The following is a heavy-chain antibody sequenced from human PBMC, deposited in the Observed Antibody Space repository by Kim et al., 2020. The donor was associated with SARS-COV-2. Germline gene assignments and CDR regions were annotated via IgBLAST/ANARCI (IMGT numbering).Heavy chain of an antibody. CDR3: ARISPVTSDYGDYGLDY. CDR2: INHSGST. D-gene: IGHD4-17*01. CDR1: GGSFSGYY. V-gene: IGHV4-34*01. Sequence: SETLSLTCAVYGGSFSGYYWSWIRQPPGKGLEWIGEINHSGSTNYNPSLKSRVTISVDTSKNQFSLKLSSVTAADTAVYYCARISPVTSDYGDYGLDYWGQGTLVTVSS. J-gene: IGHJ4*02.